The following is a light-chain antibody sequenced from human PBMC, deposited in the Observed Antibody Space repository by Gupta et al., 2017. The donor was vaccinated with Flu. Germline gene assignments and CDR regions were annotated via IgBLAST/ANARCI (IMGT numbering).Light chain of an antibody. V-gene: IGKV1-39*01. J-gene: IGKJ3*01. CDR3: QQRNSPPFT. CDR1: QNIDSY. CDR2: AAT. Sequence: DIQMTQSPSTLSASVGDRVTVTCRASQNIDSYLNWYQQKPGKAPKLLIYAATKVQSGVPSRFSGSGSGTDFTLSISSRQPEDIATYYCQQRNSPPFTFGHGTKVDIK.